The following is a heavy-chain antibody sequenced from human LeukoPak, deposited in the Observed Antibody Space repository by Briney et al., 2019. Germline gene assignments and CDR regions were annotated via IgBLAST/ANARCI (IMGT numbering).Heavy chain of an antibody. D-gene: IGHD3-10*01. CDR1: GFTFSSYG. J-gene: IGHJ4*02. V-gene: IGHV3-30*02. CDR2: IRYDGSNK. Sequence: PGGSLRLSCAASGFTFSSYGMHWVRQAPGKGLEWVAFIRYDGSNKYYADSVKGRFTISRDNSKNTLYLQMNSLRAEDTAVYYCAKDPFSGSPARFDYWGQGTLVTVSS. CDR3: AKDPFSGSPARFDY.